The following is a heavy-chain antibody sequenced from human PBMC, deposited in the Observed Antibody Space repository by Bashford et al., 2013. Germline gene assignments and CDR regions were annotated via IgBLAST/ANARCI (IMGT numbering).Heavy chain of an antibody. J-gene: IGHJ4*02. CDR2: ISSTSSYI. CDR1: GFTFSSYT. Sequence: GGSLRLSCAASGFTFSSYTMIWVRQAPGKGLDWVSSISSTSSYIYYADSVKGRFTISRDNAKNSLFLQMNSLRAEDTAVYYCARLARDASYFDYWGQGTLVTVSS. CDR3: ARLARDASYFDY. V-gene: IGHV3-21*01.